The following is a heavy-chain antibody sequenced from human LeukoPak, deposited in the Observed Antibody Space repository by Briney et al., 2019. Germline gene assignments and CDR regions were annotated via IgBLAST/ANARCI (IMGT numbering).Heavy chain of an antibody. CDR1: GFTFNTYS. CDR2: IDSSGGYI. CDR3: AKFIAAPFYFDY. D-gene: IGHD6-13*01. Sequence: GGSLRLSCEASGFTFNTYSMNWARQAPGKGLEWVSSIDSSGGYIYYADSVKGRFTISRDNAKNSLYLQMNSLRAEDTAVYYCAKFIAAPFYFDYWGQGTLVTVSS. V-gene: IGHV3-21*01. J-gene: IGHJ4*02.